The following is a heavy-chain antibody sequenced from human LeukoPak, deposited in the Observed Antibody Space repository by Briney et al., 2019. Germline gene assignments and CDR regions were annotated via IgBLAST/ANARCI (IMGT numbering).Heavy chain of an antibody. V-gene: IGHV4-59*12. CDR2: IYYSGGT. CDR1: GGSTSSYI. CDR3: AVSSYDDYGEMGLYD. Sequence: KTSETLSLTCTVAGGSTSSYIWCWLRQPPEKGLGWGGYIYYSGGTNYNPSLKSRVTISVDKSKKQSSLKLSSVTAADTAVYYCAVSSYDDYGEMGLYDWGGGTLVTV. D-gene: IGHD4-17*01. J-gene: IGHJ4*02.